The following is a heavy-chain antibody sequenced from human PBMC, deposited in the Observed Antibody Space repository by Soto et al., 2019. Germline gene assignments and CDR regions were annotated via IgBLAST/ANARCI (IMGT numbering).Heavy chain of an antibody. D-gene: IGHD2-15*01. J-gene: IGHJ3*02. CDR2: MNPNSGNT. V-gene: IGHV1-8*01. CDR3: ARYNVVVVVAATSAFDI. Sequence: ASVKVSCKASGYTFTSYDINWVRQATGQGLEWMGWMNPNSGNTGYAQKFQGRVTMTRNTSISTAYMELSSLRSDDTAVYYCARYNVVVVVAATSAFDIWGQGTMVAV. CDR1: GYTFTSYD.